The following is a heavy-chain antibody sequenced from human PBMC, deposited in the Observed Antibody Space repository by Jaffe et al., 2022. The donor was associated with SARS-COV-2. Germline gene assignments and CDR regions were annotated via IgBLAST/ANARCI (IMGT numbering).Heavy chain of an antibody. J-gene: IGHJ5*02. CDR1: GFTVSSNY. CDR2: IYSGGST. Sequence: EVQLVESGGGLVQPGGSLRLSCAASGFTVSSNYMSWVRQAPGKGLEWVSVIYSGGSTYYADSVKGRFTISRDNSKNTLYLQMNSLRAEDTAVYYCAREVHYDILTGYSGGWFDPWGQGTLVTVSS. V-gene: IGHV3-66*02. CDR3: AREVHYDILTGYSGGWFDP. D-gene: IGHD3-9*01.